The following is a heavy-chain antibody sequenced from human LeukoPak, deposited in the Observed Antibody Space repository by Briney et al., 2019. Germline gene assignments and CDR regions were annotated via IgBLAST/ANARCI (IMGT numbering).Heavy chain of an antibody. V-gene: IGHV3-23*01. Sequence: GGSLRLSCAASGFTFSFYAMSWVRQAPGKGLEWVSVISGSVSSTNYADSVKGRFTISRDNSKNTLYLQMNSLRAEDTAVYYCAKRVVVAADRDAGYYYYYYYMDVWGKGTTVTISS. CDR3: AKRVVVAADRDAGYYYYYYYMDV. CDR1: GFTFSFYA. J-gene: IGHJ6*03. D-gene: IGHD2-15*01. CDR2: ISGSVSST.